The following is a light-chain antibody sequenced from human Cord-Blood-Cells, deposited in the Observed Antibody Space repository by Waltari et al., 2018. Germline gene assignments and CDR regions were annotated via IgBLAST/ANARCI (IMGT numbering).Light chain of an antibody. V-gene: IGLV2-14*01. J-gene: IGLJ2*01. CDR2: DVS. CDR1: SSDVGGYNY. Sequence: QSALTQPASVSGSPGQSITISCTGTSSDVGGYNYVSWYQQHPGKAPKLMIYDVSNLPAGVSNLFSGSKSGNTASLTISGLQAEDEADYYCSSYTSSSTVFGGGTKLTVL. CDR3: SSYTSSSTV.